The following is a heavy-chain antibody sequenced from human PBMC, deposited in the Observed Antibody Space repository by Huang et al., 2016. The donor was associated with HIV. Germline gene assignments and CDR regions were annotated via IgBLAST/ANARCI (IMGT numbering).Heavy chain of an antibody. J-gene: IGHJ3*02. Sequence: VQLQESGPGLVKPSETLSLTCSVSGGSINNQYWSWIRQPPGKGLEWFGSIYYSGSANSNPSLKIRVTISLDTSKNQFSLKLSSVTAADMAVYYCARSSLEYYFDSSGLGAFDIWGQGTMVTVSS. CDR2: IYYSGSA. CDR3: ARSSLEYYFDSSGLGAFDI. V-gene: IGHV4-59*11. CDR1: GGSINNQY. D-gene: IGHD3-22*01.